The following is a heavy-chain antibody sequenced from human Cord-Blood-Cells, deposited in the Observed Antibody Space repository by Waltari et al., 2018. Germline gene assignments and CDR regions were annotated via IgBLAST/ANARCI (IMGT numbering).Heavy chain of an antibody. CDR1: GYSISSGYY. CDR2: IYHSGST. D-gene: IGHD4-4*01. V-gene: IGHV4-38-2*02. Sequence: QVQLQESGPGLVKPSETLSLPCTVPGYSISSGYYWGWIWQPPGKGLEWIGSIYHSGSTYYNPSLKSRVTISVDTSKNQFSLKLSSVTAADTAVYYCARMGNTVTLSWFDPWGQGTLVTVSS. J-gene: IGHJ5*02. CDR3: ARMGNTVTLSWFDP.